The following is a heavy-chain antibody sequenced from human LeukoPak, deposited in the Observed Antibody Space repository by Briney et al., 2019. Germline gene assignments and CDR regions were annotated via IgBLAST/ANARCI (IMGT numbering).Heavy chain of an antibody. D-gene: IGHD5-12*01. CDR1: GFSFSNYG. CDR2: IWYDGVNK. J-gene: IGHJ4*02. CDR3: AREGIVATLDY. V-gene: IGHV3-33*01. Sequence: QPGRSLRLSCAASGFSFSNYGMHWVRQAPGKGLEWVAVIWYDGVNKHYADSVKGRFTISRDMPKNTLYLQMNSLRAEDTAVYYCAREGIVATLDYWGQGTLVTVSS.